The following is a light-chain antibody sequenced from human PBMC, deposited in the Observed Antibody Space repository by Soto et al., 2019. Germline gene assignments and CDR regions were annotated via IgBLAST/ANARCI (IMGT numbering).Light chain of an antibody. Sequence: QSALTQPASVSGSPGQSITISCTGTSSDVGAYIQVSWYQQHPVKAPKVMIFDVSSRTSGVSNRFSGSKSGNTAFLTISGLQAEDEADYYCSSYTRSSTRVFGTGTKLTVL. V-gene: IGLV2-14*03. J-gene: IGLJ1*01. CDR3: SSYTRSSTRV. CDR1: SSDVGAYIQ. CDR2: DVS.